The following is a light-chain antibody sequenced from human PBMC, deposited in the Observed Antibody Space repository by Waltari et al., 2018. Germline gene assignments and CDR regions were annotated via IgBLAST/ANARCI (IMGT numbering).Light chain of an antibody. Sequence: EIVMTQSPVTLSVSPGERATLPCRASQSISSNLACYQQKPGQSPRLLIHGASTRATGIPARFSGSGSGTDFTLTISSLQSEDFAVYFCQQYNTWPTFGGGTKVEIK. CDR1: QSISSN. V-gene: IGKV3-15*01. CDR2: GAS. J-gene: IGKJ4*01. CDR3: QQYNTWPT.